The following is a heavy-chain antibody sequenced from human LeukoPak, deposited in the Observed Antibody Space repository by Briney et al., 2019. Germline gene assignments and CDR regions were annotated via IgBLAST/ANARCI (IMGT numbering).Heavy chain of an antibody. CDR3: ARVVSGYDAFDP. Sequence: ASVKVSCKASGYTFTSYDINWVPQATGQGLEWMGWMNPNSGNTGYAQKFQGRVTITRNTSISTAYMELSSLRSEDTAVYYCARVVSGYDAFDPWGQGTLVTVSS. J-gene: IGHJ5*02. CDR1: GYTFTSYD. CDR2: MNPNSGNT. V-gene: IGHV1-8*03. D-gene: IGHD5-12*01.